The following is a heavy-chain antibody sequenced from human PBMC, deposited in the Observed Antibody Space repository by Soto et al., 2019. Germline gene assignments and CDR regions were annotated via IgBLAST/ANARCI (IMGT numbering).Heavy chain of an antibody. Sequence: GGSLRLSCTASGFTFGDYAMSWFRQAPGKGLEWVGFIRSKAYGGTTEYAAAVKCRFTIARDDCKSIAYLQMNSLKTDDTAVYDCTRAVGYYYGISTHYFDYWGQGTLVTVSS. CDR2: IRSKAYGGTT. V-gene: IGHV3-49*03. J-gene: IGHJ4*02. CDR1: GFTFGDYA. D-gene: IGHD3-22*01. CDR3: TRAVGYYYGISTHYFDY.